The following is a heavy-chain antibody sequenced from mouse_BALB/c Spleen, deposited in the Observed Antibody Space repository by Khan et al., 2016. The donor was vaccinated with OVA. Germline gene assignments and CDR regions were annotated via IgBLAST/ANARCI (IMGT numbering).Heavy chain of an antibody. CDR3: DRTARINY. CDR1: GYSITSGYG. CDR2: ISYSGST. Sequence: EVKLLESGPGLVKPSQSLSLTCTVTGYSITSGYGWNWIRQFPGNKLEWMGYISYSGSTNYNPSLKSRISITRDTSKNQFFLQLNSVTTEDTATCSSDRTARINYWGQGTTLTVSS. J-gene: IGHJ2*01. D-gene: IGHD1-2*01. V-gene: IGHV3-2*02.